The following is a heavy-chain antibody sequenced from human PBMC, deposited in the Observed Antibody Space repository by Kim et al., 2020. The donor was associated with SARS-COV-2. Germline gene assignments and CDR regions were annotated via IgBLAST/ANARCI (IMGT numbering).Heavy chain of an antibody. CDR1: GGSFSGYY. V-gene: IGHV4-34*01. CDR3: ARESTYSGNVYPTQNLDV. J-gene: IGHJ6*02. Sequence: SETLSLTCAVYGGSFSGYYWSWIRQPPGKGLEWIGEINHSGGTNYNPSLKSRVTISVETSKNQFSLKLTSVTAADTAMYYCARESTYSGNVYPTQNLDVWGQGATVTVSS. CDR2: INHSGGT. D-gene: IGHD5-12*01.